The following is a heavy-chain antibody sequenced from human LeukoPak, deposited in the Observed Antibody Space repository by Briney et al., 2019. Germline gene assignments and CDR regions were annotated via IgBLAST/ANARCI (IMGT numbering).Heavy chain of an antibody. J-gene: IGHJ4*02. CDR1: GYTFTYYH. CDR2: INPSGGST. V-gene: IGHV1-46*04. Sequence: ASVKVSCKASGYTFTYYHMYWVRQAPGQGLEWMGLINPSGGSTSYVQELQGRVTMTRDTSTSTVYMELSSLRSEDTAVYYCARGPYSSGWYGLDYWGQGTLVTVSS. D-gene: IGHD6-19*01. CDR3: ARGPYSSGWYGLDY.